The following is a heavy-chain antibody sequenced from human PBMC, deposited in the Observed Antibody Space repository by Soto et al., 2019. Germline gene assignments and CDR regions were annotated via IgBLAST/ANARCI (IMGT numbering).Heavy chain of an antibody. Sequence: SKTLSLNCTVSGGSMSSGPYSWGCIRQPPGKGLEWIGTFYYSGSTHYNPSLESRVTISVDTSKNHFSLKVSSVTAADTAVYYCARLGGYCGTTSCYGYYAMDVGGQGTTVTVS. V-gene: IGHV4-39*01. CDR2: FYYSGST. D-gene: IGHD2-2*01. J-gene: IGHJ6*02. CDR1: GGSMSSGPYS. CDR3: ARLGGYCGTTSCYGYYAMDV.